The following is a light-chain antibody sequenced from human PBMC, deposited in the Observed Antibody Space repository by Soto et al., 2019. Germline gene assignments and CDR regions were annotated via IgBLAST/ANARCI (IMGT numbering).Light chain of an antibody. CDR3: QQYNNWPPGT. V-gene: IGKV3-15*01. CDR1: QSVSSN. CDR2: GAS. Sequence: IVMTQSPATLSVSPGERATLSCRASQSVSSNLAWYQQKPGQAPRLLIYGASTRATGIPARFSGSGSGTEFTLTLSSLQSEDFAVYYCQQYNNWPPGTFGQGTKVEIK. J-gene: IGKJ1*01.